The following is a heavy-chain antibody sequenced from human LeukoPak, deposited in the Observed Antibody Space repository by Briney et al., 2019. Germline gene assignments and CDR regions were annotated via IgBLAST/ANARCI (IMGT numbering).Heavy chain of an antibody. CDR1: GYTLTELS. CDR2: FDPEDGET. CDR3: ARGVSRTAGGNY. J-gene: IGHJ4*02. D-gene: IGHD3-16*01. V-gene: IGHV1-24*01. Sequence: ASVKVSCKVSGYTLTELSMHWVRQAPGKGLEWMGGFDPEDGETIYAQKFQGRVTMTEDTSTDTAYMELSSLRSEDTAAYYCARGVSRTAGGNYWGQGTLVTVSS.